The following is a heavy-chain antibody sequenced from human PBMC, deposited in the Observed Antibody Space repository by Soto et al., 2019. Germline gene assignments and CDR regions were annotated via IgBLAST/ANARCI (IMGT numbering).Heavy chain of an antibody. CDR2: IYYSGST. CDR3: ARHYKSGSYDYYYGMDV. V-gene: IGHV4-39*01. Sequence: SETLSLTATVSAGTPSPRAYYLGRLLQPKGKGLEWIGSIYYSGSTYYNPSLKSRVTISVDTSKNQFSLKLSSVTAADTAVYYCARHYKSGSYDYYYGMDVWGQGTTVT. D-gene: IGHD1-26*01. CDR1: AGTPSPRAYY. J-gene: IGHJ6*02.